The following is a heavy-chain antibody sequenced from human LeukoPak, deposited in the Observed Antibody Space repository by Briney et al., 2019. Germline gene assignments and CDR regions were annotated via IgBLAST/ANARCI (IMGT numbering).Heavy chain of an antibody. V-gene: IGHV4-59*08. CDR2: IYYSGST. CDR3: ARLSIAARRVDY. CDR1: GGSISSYY. Sequence: PSETLSLTCTVSGGSISSYYWSWIRQPPGKGLEWIGYIYYSGSTNYNPSLKSRVTIPVDTSKNQFSLKLSSVTAADTAVYYCARLSIAARRVDYWGQGTLVTVSS. D-gene: IGHD6-6*01. J-gene: IGHJ4*02.